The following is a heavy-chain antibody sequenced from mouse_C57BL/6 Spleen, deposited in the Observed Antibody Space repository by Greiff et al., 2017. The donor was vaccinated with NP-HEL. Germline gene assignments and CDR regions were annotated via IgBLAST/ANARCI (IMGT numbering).Heavy chain of an antibody. V-gene: IGHV1-22*01. CDR1: GYTFTDYN. CDR2: INPNNGGT. CDR3: ARSITTVVARGWYFDV. J-gene: IGHJ1*03. Sequence: VQLQQSGPELVKPGASVTMSCKASGYTFTDYNMHWVKQSHGKSLEWIGYINPNNGGTSYTQKFKGKATVTVTKSSSTAYMELRSLTSEDSAVYYCARSITTVVARGWYFDVWGTGTTVTVSS. D-gene: IGHD1-1*01.